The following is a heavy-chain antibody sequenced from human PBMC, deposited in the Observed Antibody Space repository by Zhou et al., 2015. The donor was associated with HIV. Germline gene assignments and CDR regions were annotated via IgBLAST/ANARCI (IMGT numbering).Heavy chain of an antibody. V-gene: IGHV1-46*01. D-gene: IGHD3-22*01. CDR2: INPSGGRT. CDR1: GYTFTKYY. CDR3: ARENDEFSGYHPHFDY. J-gene: IGHJ4*02. Sequence: QVQLVQSGAEVKKPGASVKISCKASGYTFTKYYMHWVRQAPGQGLEWMGIINPSGGRTSYAQKFQGRVTVTRDTSTSTVYMEVSSLRSEDTAVYYCARENDEFSGYHPHFDYWGQGTLVTVSS.